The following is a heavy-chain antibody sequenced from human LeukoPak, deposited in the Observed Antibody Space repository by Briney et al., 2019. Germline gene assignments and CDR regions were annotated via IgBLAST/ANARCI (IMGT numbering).Heavy chain of an antibody. CDR2: IKQDGSEK. J-gene: IGHJ6*03. Sequence: GGSPRLSCAASGFTFSIYWMTWVRQAPGKGLEWVANIKQDGSEKYYVDSVKGRFTISRDNAKKSLYLQMNRLRAEDTAVYYCARGPYSSGWPNYYYYYYMDVWGKGTTVTVSS. D-gene: IGHD6-19*01. V-gene: IGHV3-7*01. CDR1: GFTFSIYW. CDR3: ARGPYSSGWPNYYYYYYMDV.